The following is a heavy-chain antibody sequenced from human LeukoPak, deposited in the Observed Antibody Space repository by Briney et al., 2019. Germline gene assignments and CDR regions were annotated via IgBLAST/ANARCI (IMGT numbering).Heavy chain of an antibody. Sequence: PGGSLRLSCAASGFTFSSYAMSWVRQAPGKGLEWVSAISGSGGSTYYADSVKGRFTISRDNSKNTLYLQMNSLRAEDTAVYYCVPRGVVPAAAGGHWGQGTLVTVSS. CDR1: GFTFSSYA. CDR2: ISGSGGST. D-gene: IGHD2-2*01. CDR3: VPRGVVPAAAGGH. J-gene: IGHJ4*02. V-gene: IGHV3-23*01.